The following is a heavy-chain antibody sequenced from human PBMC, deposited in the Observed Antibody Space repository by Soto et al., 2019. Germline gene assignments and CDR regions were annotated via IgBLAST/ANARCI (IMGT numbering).Heavy chain of an antibody. CDR2: IPNDGTYQ. D-gene: IGHD4-17*01. Sequence: QVQLVESGGGVVQPGRSLRLSCAASGFIFSNYGMHWVRQAPGKGLEWVAVIPNDGTYQYYVDSVKGRFTISRDNSKDTLYLQMNSLRAEDTAVYYCVRDGDYPDNGFDYWGQGILVTVS. V-gene: IGHV3-30*19. J-gene: IGHJ4*02. CDR3: VRDGDYPDNGFDY. CDR1: GFIFSNYG.